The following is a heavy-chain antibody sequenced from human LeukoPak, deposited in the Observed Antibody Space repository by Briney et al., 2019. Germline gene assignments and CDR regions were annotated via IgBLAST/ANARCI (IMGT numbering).Heavy chain of an antibody. D-gene: IGHD6-13*01. CDR1: GFTFSSYA. V-gene: IGHV3-64*01. J-gene: IGHJ6*03. CDR2: ISSNGGST. CDR3: ARSNPSIAAAGAYYMDV. Sequence: PGGSLRLSCAASGFTFSSYAMHWVRQAPGKGLEYVSAISSNGGSTYYANSVKGRFTISRDNSKNTLYLQMGSLRAEDMAVYYCARSNPSIAAAGAYYMDVWGKGTTVTISS.